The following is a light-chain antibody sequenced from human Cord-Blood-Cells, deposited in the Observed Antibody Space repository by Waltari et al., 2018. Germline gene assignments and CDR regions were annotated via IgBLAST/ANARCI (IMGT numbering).Light chain of an antibody. V-gene: IGKV4-1*01. CDR3: QQYYSTPLT. CDR1: QSVLYSSNNKNY. CDR2: WAS. J-gene: IGKJ4*01. Sequence: IVMTQSPDSLAVSLGERATINCKSSQSVLYSSNNKNYLAWYQQKPGQPPKLLIYWASTRESGVPDRFSGSGSGTDCTITISSLQAEDVAVYYCQQYYSTPLTFGGGTKVEIK.